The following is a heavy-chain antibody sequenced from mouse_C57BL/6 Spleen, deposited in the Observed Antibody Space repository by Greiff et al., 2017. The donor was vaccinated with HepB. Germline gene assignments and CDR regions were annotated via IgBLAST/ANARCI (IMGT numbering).Heavy chain of an antibody. J-gene: IGHJ3*01. Sequence: EVKLVESGEGLVKPGGSLKLSCAASGFTFSSYAMSWVRQTPEKRLEWVAYISSGGYYIYYADTVKGRFTISRDNARNTLYLQMSSLKSEDTAMYYCTREAPPYDYDGGFAYWGQGTLVTVSA. D-gene: IGHD2-4*01. CDR1: GFTFSSYA. CDR2: ISSGGYYI. CDR3: TREAPPYDYDGGFAY. V-gene: IGHV5-9-1*02.